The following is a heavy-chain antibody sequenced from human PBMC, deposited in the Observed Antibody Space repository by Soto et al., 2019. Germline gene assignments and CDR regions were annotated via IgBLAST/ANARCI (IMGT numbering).Heavy chain of an antibody. V-gene: IGHV1-3*01. CDR1: GYTFTSYA. CDR2: INAGNGNT. Sequence: QVQLVQSGAEVKKPGASVKVSCKASGYTFTSYAMHWVRQAPGQRLEWMGWINAGNGNTKYSQKFQGRVTITRDTSASTAYMELSILRSEDTAVYCCARTSGYCLYDYWGQGTLVTVSS. D-gene: IGHD3-3*01. J-gene: IGHJ4*02. CDR3: ARTSGYCLYDY.